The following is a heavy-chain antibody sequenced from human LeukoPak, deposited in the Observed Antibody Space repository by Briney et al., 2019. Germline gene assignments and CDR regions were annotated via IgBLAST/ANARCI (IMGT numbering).Heavy chain of an antibody. J-gene: IGHJ6*02. CDR3: AREIRETVVTRHYYYGIDV. CDR1: GFTFSTYD. CDR2: IGTGDDT. Sequence: GGSLRLSCAASGFTFSTYDMRWVRHVTGKGLEWVSAIGTGDDTYYLGSVKGRFTISRENAKNVLYLQMSSLRAEDTAVYYCAREIRETVVTRHYYYGIDVWGQGTTVTVSS. D-gene: IGHD2-15*01. V-gene: IGHV3-13*01.